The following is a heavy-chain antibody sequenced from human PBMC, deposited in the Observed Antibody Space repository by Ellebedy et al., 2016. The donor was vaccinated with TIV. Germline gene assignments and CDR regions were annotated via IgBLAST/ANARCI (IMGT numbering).Heavy chain of an antibody. CDR2: IKQDGSEK. V-gene: IGHV3-7*03. CDR3: ARVLSSGYYLEHFDY. J-gene: IGHJ4*02. CDR1: GFTFSSYW. Sequence: GESLKISCAASGFTFSSYWMSWVRQAPGKGLEWVANIKQDGSEKYYVDSVKGRFTISRDNAKNSLYLQMNSLRAEDTAVYYCARVLSSGYYLEHFDYWGQGTLVTVSS. D-gene: IGHD3-22*01.